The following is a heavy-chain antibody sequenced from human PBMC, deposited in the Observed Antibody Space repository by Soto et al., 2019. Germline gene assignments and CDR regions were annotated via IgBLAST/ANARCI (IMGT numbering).Heavy chain of an antibody. CDR3: ARPRFRGMDV. CDR1: GFRLSNHF. D-gene: IGHD3-10*01. CDR2: IKEDGREK. J-gene: IGHJ6*02. Sequence: EMQLVESGGGLVQPGGSLRLSCVASGFRLSNHFMNWVRQAPGKGLEWVATIKEDGREKYYVESVEGRFTISRDKAKNSLYLEVSNVRDGDTAVYYCARPRFRGMDVWGQGTTVTVSS. V-gene: IGHV3-7*03.